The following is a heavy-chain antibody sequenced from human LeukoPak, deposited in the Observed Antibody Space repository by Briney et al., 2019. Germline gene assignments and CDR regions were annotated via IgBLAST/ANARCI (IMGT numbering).Heavy chain of an antibody. CDR2: INTASNYI. V-gene: IGHV3-21*01. CDR3: ATYSGSSGASDY. Sequence: PGGSLRLSCVASGFTFSDYSMNWVRQAPGKGLEWVSSINTASNYIYYADSVKGRFTISRDNAKNSLYLQMNSLRAEDTAVYYCATYSGSSGASDYWGQGTLVTVSS. J-gene: IGHJ4*02. CDR1: GFTFSDYS. D-gene: IGHD5-12*01.